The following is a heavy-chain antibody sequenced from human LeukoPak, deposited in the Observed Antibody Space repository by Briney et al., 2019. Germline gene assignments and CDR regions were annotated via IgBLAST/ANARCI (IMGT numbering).Heavy chain of an antibody. CDR2: IYIDSSTI. V-gene: IGHV3-48*02. D-gene: IGHD6-19*01. J-gene: IGHJ4*02. CDR1: GFTFSTYR. CDR3: ARATSTSGPTFDY. Sequence: QSGGSLRLSCAASGFTFSTYRMNWVRQAPGKGLEWLSCIYIDSSTIYYTDSLKGRFTISRDNAKNSLYLQMNSLRDEDTAVYYCARATSTSGPTFDYWGQGTLVTVSS.